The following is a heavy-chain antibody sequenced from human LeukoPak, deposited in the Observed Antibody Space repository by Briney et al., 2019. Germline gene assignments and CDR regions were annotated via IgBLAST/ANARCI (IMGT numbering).Heavy chain of an antibody. D-gene: IGHD3-10*01. V-gene: IGHV3-7*01. CDR3: ARDVGWGSGSPMGLFDY. J-gene: IGHJ4*02. CDR1: GFTFSSYW. CDR2: IKQDGSEK. Sequence: GGSLRLSCAASGFTFSSYWMSWVRQAPGKGLEWVANIKQDGSEKYYVDSVKGRFTISRDNAKNSLYLQMNSLRAEDTAVYYCARDVGWGSGSPMGLFDYWGQGTLVTVSS.